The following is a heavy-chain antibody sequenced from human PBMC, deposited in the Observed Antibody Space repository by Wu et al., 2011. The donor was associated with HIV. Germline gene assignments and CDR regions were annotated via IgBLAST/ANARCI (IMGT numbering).Heavy chain of an antibody. CDR2: IIPMFGTA. Sequence: QVQLVQSGAEVKKPGSSVKVSCKASGGTFNSYGISWVRQAPGQGLEWMGGIIPMFGTAKYAQKFQGRVTITADKSTSTAYMELSSLRSEDTAVYYCARSGEAAAHYYYYLNIWGEGTTVTVSS. CDR1: GGTFNSYG. CDR3: ARSGEAAAHYYYYLNI. V-gene: IGHV1-69*14. J-gene: IGHJ6*03. D-gene: IGHD2-21*01.